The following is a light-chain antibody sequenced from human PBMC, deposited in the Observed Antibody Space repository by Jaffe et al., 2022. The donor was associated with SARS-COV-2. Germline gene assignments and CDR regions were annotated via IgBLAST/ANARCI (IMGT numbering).Light chain of an antibody. CDR1: QSVSNY. Sequence: EVVLTQSPATLSLSPGESATLSCRASQSVSNYLAWYQQKPGQAPRLLIYDASTRAPGIPARFSGSGSETDFTLTISSLEPEDFAVYYCHQRVNWPLTFGGGTKVEIK. V-gene: IGKV3-11*01. CDR3: HQRVNWPLT. J-gene: IGKJ4*01. CDR2: DAS.